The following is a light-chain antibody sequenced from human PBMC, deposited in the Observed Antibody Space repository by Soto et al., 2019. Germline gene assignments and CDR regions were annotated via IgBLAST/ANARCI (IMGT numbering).Light chain of an antibody. Sequence: EIVLTQSPSTLSLSPGERATLSCRASQSLSSNYLAWYQQRPGQSPRLLVYGASSRATGIPDRFSGSGFGTDFALTISRLEPEDSAVYYCHQYDNAPFTFGPGTRVGIK. V-gene: IGKV3-20*01. CDR2: GAS. J-gene: IGKJ3*01. CDR3: HQYDNAPFT. CDR1: QSLSSNY.